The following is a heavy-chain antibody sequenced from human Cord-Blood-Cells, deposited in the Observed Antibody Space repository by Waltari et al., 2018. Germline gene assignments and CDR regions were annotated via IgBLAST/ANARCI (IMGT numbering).Heavy chain of an antibody. J-gene: IGHJ4*02. D-gene: IGHD2-2*02. CDR3: ATAVQYCSSTSCYTRIFDY. CDR2: FDPEEGET. Sequence: QVQLVQSGVEVKKPGASVKVSCKVSGYTLTELSIHWVRQSPGKGLEWMGGFDPEEGETIYAQKFQGRVTMTEDTSTDTAYMELSSLRSEDTAVYYCATAVQYCSSTSCYTRIFDYWGQGTLVTVSS. CDR1: GYTLTELS. V-gene: IGHV1-24*01.